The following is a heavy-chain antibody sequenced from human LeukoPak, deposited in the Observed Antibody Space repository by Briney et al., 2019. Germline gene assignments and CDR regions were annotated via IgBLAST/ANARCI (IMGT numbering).Heavy chain of an antibody. CDR3: AKELSDIVVVPAAMGARGYFDY. CDR2: ICDSGGNT. V-gene: IGHV3-23*01. CDR1: GFTFNSYG. D-gene: IGHD2-2*01. Sequence: GGSLRLSCAASGFTFNSYGMSWVRQAPGKGLEWVSAICDSGGNTYYADSVKGRFTISRDNSKNTLYLQMNSLRAEDTAVYYCAKELSDIVVVPAAMGARGYFDYWGEGTLVTVSS. J-gene: IGHJ4*02.